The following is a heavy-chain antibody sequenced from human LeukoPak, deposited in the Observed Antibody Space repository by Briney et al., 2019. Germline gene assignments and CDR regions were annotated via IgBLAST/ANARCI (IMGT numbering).Heavy chain of an antibody. Sequence: GGSLRLSCAASGFTFSDYYMSWIRQAPGKGLEWVSYISSSGSTIYYADSVKGRFTISRDNAKNSLYLQMNSLRAEDTAVYYCARDYDSSGTKLLAFDIWGQGTMVTVSS. CDR2: ISSSGSTI. J-gene: IGHJ3*02. V-gene: IGHV3-11*04. CDR1: GFTFSDYY. CDR3: ARDYDSSGTKLLAFDI. D-gene: IGHD3-22*01.